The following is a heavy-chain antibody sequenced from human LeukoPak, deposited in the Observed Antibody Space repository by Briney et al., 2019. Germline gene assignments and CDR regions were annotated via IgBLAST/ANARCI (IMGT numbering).Heavy chain of an antibody. CDR1: GFTFSDFA. CDR3: ARGVVGGPGPHYYYPLGV. D-gene: IGHD4-23*01. V-gene: IGHV3-23*01. CDR2: ISGSGVNT. Sequence: GGSLRLSCAASGFTFSDFAMTWVRQAPGKGLEWVSAISGSGVNTYYGDSVKGRFTISRDSSKNTLYLQMSSLRAEDTAVYYCARGVVGGPGPHYYYPLGVWGQGTTVSVSS. J-gene: IGHJ6*02.